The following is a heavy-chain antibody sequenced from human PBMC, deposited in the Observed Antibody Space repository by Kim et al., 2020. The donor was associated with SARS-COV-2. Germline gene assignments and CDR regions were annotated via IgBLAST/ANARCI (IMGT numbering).Heavy chain of an antibody. V-gene: IGHV4-59*08. J-gene: IGHJ2*01. Sequence: SETLSLTCTVSGASISTYHWSWIRQPPGKGLEWIGYISNSGSTHYNPSLRSRVTISVDTSKNQFSLMLTYVTAADTAVYYCARRGWYSDIWGRGTLVTVSS. CDR1: GASISTYH. D-gene: IGHD2-15*01. CDR2: ISNSGST. CDR3: ARRGWYSDI.